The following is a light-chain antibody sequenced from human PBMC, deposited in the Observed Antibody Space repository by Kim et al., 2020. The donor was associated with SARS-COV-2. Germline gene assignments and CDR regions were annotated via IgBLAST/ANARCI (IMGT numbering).Light chain of an antibody. Sequence: DIQMTQSPSSLSASVGDRVTITCRASQDMSNYLAWFQQKPGKAPKSLISAASSLQSGVPSRFSGSGSGSDFTLTIISLQPEDFATYYCQQYSDSPFTFGPGTKVDIK. CDR2: AAS. CDR1: QDMSNY. J-gene: IGKJ3*01. CDR3: QQYSDSPFT. V-gene: IGKV1-16*01.